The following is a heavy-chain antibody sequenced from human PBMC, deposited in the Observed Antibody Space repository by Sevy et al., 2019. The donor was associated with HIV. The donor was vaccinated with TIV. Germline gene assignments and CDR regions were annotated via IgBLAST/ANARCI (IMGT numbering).Heavy chain of an antibody. CDR3: AKTLQKLPFHPHYFDY. Sequence: GGSLRLSCAASGFTLGSYTMNWVRQAPGEGLEWVASISATGGSTYYADSVKGRFTISRDVSKGLLCLQMNSLTAEDTAIFYCAKTLQKLPFHPHYFDYWGQGTLVTVSS. CDR2: ISATGGST. D-gene: IGHD2-21*02. V-gene: IGHV3-23*01. CDR1: GFTLGSYT. J-gene: IGHJ4*02.